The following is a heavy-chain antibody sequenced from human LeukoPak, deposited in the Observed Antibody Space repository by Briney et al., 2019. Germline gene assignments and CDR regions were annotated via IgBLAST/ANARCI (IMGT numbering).Heavy chain of an antibody. D-gene: IGHD5-24*01. J-gene: IGHJ4*02. Sequence: SETLSLTCTVSGGSISSGGYYWRWIRQHPGKGLEWIGYIYYSGSTYYNPSLKSRVTISVDTSKNQFSLKLSSVTAADTAVYYCARRGGYNQDYFDYWGQGTLVTVSS. V-gene: IGHV4-31*03. CDR3: ARRGGYNQDYFDY. CDR1: GGSISSGGYY. CDR2: IYYSGST.